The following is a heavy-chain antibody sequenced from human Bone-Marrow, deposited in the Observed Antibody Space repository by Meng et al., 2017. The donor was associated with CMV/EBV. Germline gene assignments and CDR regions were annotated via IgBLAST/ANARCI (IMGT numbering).Heavy chain of an antibody. D-gene: IGHD1-26*01. CDR2: IIPIFGTA. CDR1: GGTFSSYA. V-gene: IGHV1-69*05. CDR3: ARDREWSYRFDP. J-gene: IGHJ5*02. Sequence: SVKVSCKASGGTFSSYAISWGRQAPGQGLEWMGGIIPIFGTANYAQKFQGRVMITTDESTSTAYMELSSLGSEDTAVYYCARDREWSYRFDPWGQGTLVTVSS.